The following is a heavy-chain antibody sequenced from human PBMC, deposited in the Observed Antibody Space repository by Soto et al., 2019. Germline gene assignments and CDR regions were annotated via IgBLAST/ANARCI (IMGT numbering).Heavy chain of an antibody. J-gene: IGHJ4*02. CDR3: ARVRATDYEIDY. D-gene: IGHD4-17*01. CDR2: INRDGSEK. CDR1: GFMFGSYW. Sequence: EVQLVESGGGLVQPGGSLRLSCTASGFMFGSYWMTWVRHAPGKGLQWVANINRDGSEKYYVDSVKGRFTISRDNADNLVFLDMTNLRVDDTAIYYCARVRATDYEIDYWGQGALVTVSS. V-gene: IGHV3-7*03.